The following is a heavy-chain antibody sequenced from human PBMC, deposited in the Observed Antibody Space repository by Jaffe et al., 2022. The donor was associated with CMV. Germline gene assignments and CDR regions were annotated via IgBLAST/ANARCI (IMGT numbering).Heavy chain of an antibody. Sequence: EVQLVESGGGLVQPGGSLRLSCAASGFTFSSYSMNWVRQAPGKGLEWVSYISSSSSTIYYADSVKGRFTISRDNAKNSLYLQMNSLRDEDTAVYYCAREPGGDGYIPSNNYYYYYGMDVWGQGTTVTVSS. D-gene: IGHD5-12*01. J-gene: IGHJ6*02. CDR1: GFTFSSYS. CDR3: AREPGGDGYIPSNNYYYYYGMDV. CDR2: ISSSSSTI. V-gene: IGHV3-48*02.